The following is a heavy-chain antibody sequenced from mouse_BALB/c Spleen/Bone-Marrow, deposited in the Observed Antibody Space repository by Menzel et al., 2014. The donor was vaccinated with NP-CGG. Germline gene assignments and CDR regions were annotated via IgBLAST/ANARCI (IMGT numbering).Heavy chain of an antibody. V-gene: IGHV14-3*02. CDR1: GFNIKDTY. CDR2: IDPANGNT. D-gene: IGHD4-1*01. J-gene: IGHJ4*01. Sequence: EVQLQQSGAELVKPGASVKLSCTASGFNIKDTYMHWVKQRPEQGLEWIGRIDPANGNTKYDPKFQGKATITADTSSNTAYLQLSSLSSEDTAVYYCARWEYYAMDYWGQGTSVTVSS. CDR3: ARWEYYAMDY.